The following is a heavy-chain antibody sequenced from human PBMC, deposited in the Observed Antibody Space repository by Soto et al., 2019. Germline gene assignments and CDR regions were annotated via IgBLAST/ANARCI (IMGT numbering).Heavy chain of an antibody. CDR1: GFTFSSYA. J-gene: IGHJ4*02. D-gene: IGHD4-17*01. Sequence: EVQLVESGGGLVQPGGSLRLSCAASGFTFSSYAMHWVRQAPGKGLEYVSAISRNGGSTYYANSVKGRFTISRDNSKNTLYLQIGSLRAEDMAVYYCARGLDYGDYDGYWGQGTLVTVSS. CDR3: ARGLDYGDYDGY. CDR2: ISRNGGST. V-gene: IGHV3-64*01.